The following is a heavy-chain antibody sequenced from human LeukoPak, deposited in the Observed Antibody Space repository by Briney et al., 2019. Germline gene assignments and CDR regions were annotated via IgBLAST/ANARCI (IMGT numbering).Heavy chain of an antibody. V-gene: IGHV3-49*03. D-gene: IGHD3-3*01. CDR1: GFTFGDYA. CDR3: TRDGAANFWSGYLFDY. CDR2: IRSKAYGGTT. J-gene: IGHJ4*02. Sequence: GGSLRLSCTGSGFTFGDYAMSWFRQAPGKGLEWVSFIRSKAYGGTTEYAASVKGRFTISRDDSKSIAYLQMNSLKTEDTAVYYCTRDGAANFWSGYLFDYWGQGTLVIVSS.